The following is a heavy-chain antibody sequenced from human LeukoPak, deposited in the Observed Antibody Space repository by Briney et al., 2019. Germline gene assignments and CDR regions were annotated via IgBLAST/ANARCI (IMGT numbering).Heavy chain of an antibody. D-gene: IGHD3-10*01. CDR3: AKEGDRGEALYYYYMDV. CDR1: GFMFSDYG. J-gene: IGHJ6*03. CDR2: IWYDGSNI. Sequence: GGSLRLSCAASGFMFSDYGMHWVRQAPGKGLERVAAIWYDGSNIFYADSVKGRFTISRDNSKNALYLQMNSLRAEDTADYYCAKEGDRGEALYYYYMDVWGNGTTVTVSS. V-gene: IGHV3-33*06.